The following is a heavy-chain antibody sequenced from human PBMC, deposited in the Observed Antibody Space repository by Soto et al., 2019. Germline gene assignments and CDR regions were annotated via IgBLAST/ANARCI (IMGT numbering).Heavy chain of an antibody. CDR2: ISCSGITT. CDR1: GFTFDDYG. Sequence: GSLRLSCVASGFTFDDYGMSWVRHAPGKGLEWVSAISCSGITTDYADSVKGRFTISRDNSKNTLYLQMNSLRAEDTAVYYCAKDRGYSYGYDAFDIWGQGTMVTVSS. D-gene: IGHD5-18*01. J-gene: IGHJ3*02. V-gene: IGHV3-23*01. CDR3: AKDRGYSYGYDAFDI.